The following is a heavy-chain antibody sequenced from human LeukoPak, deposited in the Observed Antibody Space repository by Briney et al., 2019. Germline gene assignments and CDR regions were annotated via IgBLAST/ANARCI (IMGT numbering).Heavy chain of an antibody. Sequence: GGSLRLSCAASGFTFSSYSMNWVRQAPGKGLEWVSYISSSSSTIYYADSVKGRFTISRDNAKNSLYLQMNSLRDEDTAVYYCARGVRGPYNYYDSSGYYQPPPLFDYWGQGTLVTVSS. V-gene: IGHV3-48*02. D-gene: IGHD3-22*01. CDR1: GFTFSSYS. CDR3: ARGVRGPYNYYDSSGYYQPPPLFDY. CDR2: ISSSSSTI. J-gene: IGHJ4*02.